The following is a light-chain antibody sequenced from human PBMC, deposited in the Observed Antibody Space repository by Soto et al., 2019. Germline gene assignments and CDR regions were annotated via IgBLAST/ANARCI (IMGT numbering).Light chain of an antibody. CDR1: QSIANY. Sequence: DIKTNQAPSSLAASVGERLTITCWASQSIANYLNWYQQKPGKAPRLLIHAASSLQSGVPSRFGGSGSRTDFALTISSLQPEDFAAYYCQQSYSAPLTFGGGTKVDIK. J-gene: IGKJ4*01. CDR2: AAS. CDR3: QQSYSAPLT. V-gene: IGKV1-39*01.